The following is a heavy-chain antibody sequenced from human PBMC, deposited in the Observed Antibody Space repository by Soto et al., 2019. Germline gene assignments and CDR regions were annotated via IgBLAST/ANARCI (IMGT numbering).Heavy chain of an antibody. V-gene: IGHV4-39*01. Sequence: PSETLSLTCNVSGVSISDTSYYWGWIRQPPGTGLEWIGTIYFNGNTFYNPSLKSRLTISVDTSKNQISLRLTSVTAADTAVYYCARQGSXWGQGTVVTVSX. CDR1: GVSISDTSYY. CDR2: IYFNGNT. J-gene: IGHJ4*02. CDR3: ARQGSX.